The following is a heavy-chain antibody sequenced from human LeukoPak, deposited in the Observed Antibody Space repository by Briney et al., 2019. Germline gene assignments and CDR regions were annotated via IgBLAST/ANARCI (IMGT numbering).Heavy chain of an antibody. Sequence: GGSLRLSCAASGFTFSGHWMSWARQAPGKGLEWVANINQGGSDKYYVDSVKGRFTISRDNANNLLYLQMNSLRGEDTAVSYCTRDRSRAEDDWGQGTLVTVFS. V-gene: IGHV3-7*01. D-gene: IGHD1-14*01. J-gene: IGHJ4*02. CDR3: TRDRSRAEDD. CDR2: INQGGSDK. CDR1: GFTFSGHW.